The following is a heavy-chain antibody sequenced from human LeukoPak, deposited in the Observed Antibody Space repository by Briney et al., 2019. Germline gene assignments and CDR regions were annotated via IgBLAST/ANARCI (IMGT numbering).Heavy chain of an antibody. CDR2: INPNSGGT. CDR3: ARTSHQYYFDY. J-gene: IGHJ4*02. Sequence: ASVKVSCKAPGYTFTGYYMRWVRQAPGQGLEWMGWINPNSGGTNYAQKFQGRVTMTRDASISTAYMELSRLRSDDTAVYYCARTSHQYYFDYWGQGTLVTVSS. V-gene: IGHV1-2*02. CDR1: GYTFTGYY.